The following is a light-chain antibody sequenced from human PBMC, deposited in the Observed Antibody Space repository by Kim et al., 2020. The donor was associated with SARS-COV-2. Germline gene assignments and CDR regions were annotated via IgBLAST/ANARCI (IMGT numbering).Light chain of an antibody. CDR3: QSRDSGGNIL. Sequence: VALGQTVRITCQGDSLRSYYATWYQQRPSQAPVLVIYGRNNRPSGIPDRFSGSSSGNTASLTISGAQAEDEADFYCQSRDSGGNILFGGGTKLTVL. CDR2: GRN. CDR1: SLRSYY. V-gene: IGLV3-19*01. J-gene: IGLJ2*01.